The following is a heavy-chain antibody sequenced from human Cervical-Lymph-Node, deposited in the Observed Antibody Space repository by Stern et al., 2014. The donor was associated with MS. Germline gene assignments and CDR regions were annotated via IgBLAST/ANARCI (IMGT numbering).Heavy chain of an antibody. CDR2: IPPVFGTT. V-gene: IGHV1-69*06. Sequence: VQLVESGAEVKKPGSSVKVSCKASGDTFSSYAINWARQVPVPGLEWMGGIPPVFGTTNYAQKFQGRVTITADKSTNTAYMELMTLRSEDTAVYYCARGGGLVGYFDYWGQGTLVSVSS. D-gene: IGHD1-26*01. J-gene: IGHJ4*02. CDR3: ARGGGLVGYFDY. CDR1: GDTFSSYA.